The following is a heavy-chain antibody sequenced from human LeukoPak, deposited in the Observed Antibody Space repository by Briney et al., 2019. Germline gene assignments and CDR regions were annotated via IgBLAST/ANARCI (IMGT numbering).Heavy chain of an antibody. CDR3: ARVRGHYYDSSGPSADFDY. Sequence: ASVKVSCKASGHTFTSYYMHWVRRAPGEGLEWMGIINPSGGSTSYAQKFQGRVTMTRDTSTSTVYMELSSLRSEDTAVYYCARVRGHYYDSSGPSADFDYWGQGTLVTVSS. D-gene: IGHD3-22*01. J-gene: IGHJ4*02. V-gene: IGHV1-46*01. CDR1: GHTFTSYY. CDR2: INPSGGST.